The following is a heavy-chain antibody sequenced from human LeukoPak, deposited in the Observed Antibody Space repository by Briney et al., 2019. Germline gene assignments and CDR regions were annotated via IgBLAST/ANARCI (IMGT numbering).Heavy chain of an antibody. CDR3: AKGSYDSSGYGSYYMDV. CDR1: GFTFSSYA. J-gene: IGHJ6*03. V-gene: IGHV3-23*01. D-gene: IGHD3-22*01. CDR2: ISGSGGST. Sequence: GGSLRLSCAASGFTFSSYAKTWVRQAPGKGLEWVSAISGSGGSTHYADSVKGRFTISRDNSKNTLYLQTNSLRAEDTAVYYCAKGSYDSSGYGSYYMDVWGKGTTVTVSS.